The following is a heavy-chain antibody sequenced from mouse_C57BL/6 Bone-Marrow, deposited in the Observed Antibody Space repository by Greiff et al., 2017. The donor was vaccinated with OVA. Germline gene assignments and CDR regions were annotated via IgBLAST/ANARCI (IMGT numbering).Heavy chain of an antibody. CDR2: ISSGSSTI. CDR1: GFTFSSFG. D-gene: IGHD3-1*01. V-gene: IGHV5-17*02. Sequence: DVQLVESGGGLVQPGGSRKLSCAGSGFTFSSFGMHWVRQAPEKGLEWVAYISSGSSTIYYTDTVKGRFTISRDNPKNTLFLQMTSLRSEDTAIYYCSRALRDYFDYWGQGTTLTVSS. CDR3: SRALRDYFDY. J-gene: IGHJ2*01.